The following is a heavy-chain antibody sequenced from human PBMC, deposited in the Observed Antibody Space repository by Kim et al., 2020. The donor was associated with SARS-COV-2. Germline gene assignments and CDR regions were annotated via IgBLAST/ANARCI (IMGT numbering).Heavy chain of an antibody. J-gene: IGHJ4*02. V-gene: IGHV3-48*02. D-gene: IGHD6-19*01. CDR3: ARDGGTGWSPWYFDY. Sequence: ESVNGPFTIARDNAQNSMYLQMKSLRDEDTAVYYCARDGGTGWSPWYFDYWGQGTLVTVSS.